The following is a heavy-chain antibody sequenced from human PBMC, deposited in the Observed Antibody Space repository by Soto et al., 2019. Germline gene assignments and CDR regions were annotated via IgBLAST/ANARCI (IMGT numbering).Heavy chain of an antibody. J-gene: IGHJ4*02. CDR1: GGSISSGGYY. Sequence: QVQLQESGPGLVKPSQTLSLTCTVSGGSISSGGYYWSWIRQHPGKGLEWIGYIYYSGSTYYNPSLKSRVTISVDTSKKQFSLKLSSVTAADTAVYYCARARRPTVTTQSYYFDYWGQGTLVTVSS. V-gene: IGHV4-31*03. CDR2: IYYSGST. D-gene: IGHD4-17*01. CDR3: ARARRPTVTTQSYYFDY.